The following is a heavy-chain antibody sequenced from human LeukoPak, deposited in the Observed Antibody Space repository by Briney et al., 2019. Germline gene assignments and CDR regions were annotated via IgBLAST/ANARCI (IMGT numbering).Heavy chain of an antibody. J-gene: IGHJ4*02. D-gene: IGHD1-26*01. CDR3: ARVGATGYFDY. Sequence: ASVKVSCKASGGTFSSYAISWVRQAPGQGLEWMGIINPSGGSTSYAQKFQGRVTMTRDTSTGTVYMELSSLRSEDTAVYYCARVGATGYFDYWGQGTLVTVSS. V-gene: IGHV1-46*01. CDR2: INPSGGST. CDR1: GGTFSSYA.